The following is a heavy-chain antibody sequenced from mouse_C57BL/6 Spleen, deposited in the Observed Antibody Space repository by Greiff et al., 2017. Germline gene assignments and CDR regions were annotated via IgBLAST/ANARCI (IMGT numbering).Heavy chain of an antibody. Sequence: VQLQQPGAELVKPGASVKLSCKASGYTFTSYWMQWVKQRPGQGLEWIGEIDPSDSYTNYNQKFKGKATLTVDKSSSTAYMQLSSLTSEDSAVYYCARRSYGSSHWYFDVWGTGTTVTVSS. CDR2: IDPSDSYT. CDR3: ARRSYGSSHWYFDV. CDR1: GYTFTSYW. J-gene: IGHJ1*03. D-gene: IGHD1-1*01. V-gene: IGHV1-50*01.